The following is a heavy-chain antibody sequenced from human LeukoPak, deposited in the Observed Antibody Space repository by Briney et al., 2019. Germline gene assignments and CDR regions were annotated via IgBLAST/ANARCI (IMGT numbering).Heavy chain of an antibody. CDR3: ARASLPITMVRGVTKESDFDY. Sequence: ASVKVSCKASGYTFTGYYMHWVRQAPGQGLEWMGWINPNSGGTNYAQKFQGRVTMTRDTSISTAYMELSRLRSDDTAVYYCARASLPITMVRGVTKESDFDYWGRGTLVTVSS. J-gene: IGHJ4*02. CDR2: INPNSGGT. D-gene: IGHD3-10*01. V-gene: IGHV1-2*02. CDR1: GYTFTGYY.